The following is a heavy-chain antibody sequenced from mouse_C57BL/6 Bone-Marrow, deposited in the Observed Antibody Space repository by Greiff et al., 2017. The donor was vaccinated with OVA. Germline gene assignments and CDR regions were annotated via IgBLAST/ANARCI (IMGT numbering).Heavy chain of an antibody. CDR2: INPNNGGT. D-gene: IGHD1-1*01. J-gene: IGHJ1*03. CDR1: GYTFTDYN. Sequence: EVQRVESGPELVKPGASVKIPCKASGYTFTDYNMDWVKQSHGKSLEWIGDINPNNGGTIYNQKFKGKATLTVDKSSSTAYMELRSLTSEDTAVYYCARITTVRDWYFDVWGTGTTVTVSS. V-gene: IGHV1-18*01. CDR3: ARITTVRDWYFDV.